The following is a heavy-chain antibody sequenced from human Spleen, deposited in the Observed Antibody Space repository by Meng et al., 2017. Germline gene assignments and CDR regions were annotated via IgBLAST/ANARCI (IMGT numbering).Heavy chain of an antibody. Sequence: SVKVSCKASGYTFTSYGISWVRQAPGQGLEWMGRIIPILGIANYAQKFQGRVTITADKSTSTAYMELSSLRSEDTAVYYCAREEVRGVTDYWGQGTLVTVSS. D-gene: IGHD3-10*01. V-gene: IGHV1-69*04. CDR2: IIPILGIA. CDR1: GYTFTSYG. CDR3: AREEVRGVTDY. J-gene: IGHJ4*02.